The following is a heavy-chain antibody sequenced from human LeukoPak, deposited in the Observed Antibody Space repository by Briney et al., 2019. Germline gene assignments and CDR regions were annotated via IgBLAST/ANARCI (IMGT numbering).Heavy chain of an antibody. CDR2: INNKGNNK. CDR3: AKDVRGGPIVGAGSVDY. D-gene: IGHD1-26*01. Sequence: GGSLRLSCAASRFTFSRYAMSWVRQAPGKGLEWVSAINNKGNNKYYADSVKGRFTISRDNSKNTLYLQMDSLRAEDTAIYYCAKDVRGGPIVGAGSVDYWGQGALVTVSS. CDR1: RFTFSRYA. V-gene: IGHV3-23*05. J-gene: IGHJ4*02.